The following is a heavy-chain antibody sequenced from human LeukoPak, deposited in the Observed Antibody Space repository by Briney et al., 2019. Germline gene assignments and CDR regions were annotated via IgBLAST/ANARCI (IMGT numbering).Heavy chain of an antibody. CDR1: GGSISSSY. V-gene: IGHV4-4*07. J-gene: IGHJ5*02. CDR3: ARDYGDPNWFDP. D-gene: IGHD4-17*01. Sequence: SETLSLTCTVSGGSISSSYWSWIRQPAGKGLEWIGRIYTSESANYNPSLKSRVTMSVDRSKNQSSLKLNSVTAADTAVYYCARDYGDPNWFDPWGQGTLVTVSS. CDR2: IYTSESA.